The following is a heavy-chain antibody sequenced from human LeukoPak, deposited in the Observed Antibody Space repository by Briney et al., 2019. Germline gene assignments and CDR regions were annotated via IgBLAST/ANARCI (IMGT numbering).Heavy chain of an antibody. V-gene: IGHV3-23*01. D-gene: IGHD2-15*01. CDR3: AKDPSTPWQLPLYYFDY. J-gene: IGHJ4*02. CDR1: GFIVSGDF. CDR2: ISGSGGST. Sequence: GGSLRLSCAASGFIVSGDFMSWVRQAPGKGLEWVSAISGSGGSTYYADSVKGRFTISRDNSKNTLYLQMNSLRAEDTAVYYCAKDPSTPWQLPLYYFDYWGQGTLVTVSS.